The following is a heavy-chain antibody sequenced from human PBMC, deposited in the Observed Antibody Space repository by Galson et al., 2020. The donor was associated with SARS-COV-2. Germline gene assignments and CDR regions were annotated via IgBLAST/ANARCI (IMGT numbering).Heavy chain of an antibody. CDR3: ATGIGWHFNL. V-gene: IGHV3-7*01. J-gene: IGHJ2*01. CDR2: IKGDDTGI. D-gene: IGHD2-15*01. CDR1: EFIFTRDSW. Sequence: GGSLRLSCVASEFIFTRDSWMTWIRQAPGQGLEWVAHIKGDDTGIHYVGSVEGRFTMSTDNTKKSVFLQMNSLRVDDTAVYYCATGIGWHFNLWGRGTLVTVSS.